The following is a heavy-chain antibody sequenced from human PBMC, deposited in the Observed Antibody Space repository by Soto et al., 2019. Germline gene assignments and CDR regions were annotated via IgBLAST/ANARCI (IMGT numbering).Heavy chain of an antibody. D-gene: IGHD2-15*01. V-gene: IGHV2-5*01. Sequence: QITLKESGPTLVKPTQTLTLTCTFSGFSLSTSGVGVGWIRQPPGKALEWLALIYWSADKRYSPSLKSRLTITKDTSKNQVVLTMTNMDPVDTATYYCTRGCSGGSCYFRGAFDIWGQGTMVTVSS. CDR1: GFSLSTSGVG. CDR2: IYWSADK. CDR3: TRGCSGGSCYFRGAFDI. J-gene: IGHJ3*02.